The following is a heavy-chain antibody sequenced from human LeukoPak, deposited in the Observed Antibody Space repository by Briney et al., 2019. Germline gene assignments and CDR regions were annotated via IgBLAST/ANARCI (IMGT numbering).Heavy chain of an antibody. CDR1: GFTFSSYA. CDR2: MSASGGST. V-gene: IGHV3-23*01. D-gene: IGHD1-26*01. Sequence: GGSLRLSCAASGFTFSSYAMSWVRQAPGKGLEWVSGMSASGGSTDYADSVKGRFTISRDNSKNTLYLQMNSLRAEDTAVYYCAKSLVWEQFDYWGQGTLVTVSS. CDR3: AKSLVWEQFDY. J-gene: IGHJ4*02.